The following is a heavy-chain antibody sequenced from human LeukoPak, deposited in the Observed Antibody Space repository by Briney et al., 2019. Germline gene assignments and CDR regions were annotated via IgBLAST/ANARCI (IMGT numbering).Heavy chain of an antibody. V-gene: IGHV4-61*01. J-gene: IGHJ4*02. CDR1: GGSVSSGSYY. CDR2: IYYSGST. Sequence: PSETLSLTCTVSGGSVSSGSYYWSWIRQPPGKGLEWIGYIYYSGSTNYNPSLKSRVTISVDTSKNQFSLKLSSVTAADTAVYYCARFVVVTAVSSGYYFDYWGQGALVTVSS. CDR3: ARFVVVTAVSSGYYFDY. D-gene: IGHD3-3*01.